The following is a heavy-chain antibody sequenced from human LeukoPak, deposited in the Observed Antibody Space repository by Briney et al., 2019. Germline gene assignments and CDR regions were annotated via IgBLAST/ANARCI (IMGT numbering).Heavy chain of an antibody. CDR2: IYYSGST. CDR3: ARTGSTVTMLYPFDH. J-gene: IGHJ4*02. Sequence: PSETLSLTCTVSGGSIRSYYWSCIRRPPGKGLEWIGYIYYSGSTNYNPSLKSRVSISVDTSKNQFSLKLSSVTAADTAVYYCARTGSTVTMLYPFDHWGQGTLVTVSS. D-gene: IGHD4-17*01. V-gene: IGHV4-59*01. CDR1: GGSIRSYY.